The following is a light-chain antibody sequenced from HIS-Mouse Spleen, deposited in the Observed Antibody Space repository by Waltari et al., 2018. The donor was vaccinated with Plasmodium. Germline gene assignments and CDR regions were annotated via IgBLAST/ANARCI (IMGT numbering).Light chain of an antibody. Sequence: SYVLTQPPSVSVAPAQTARITCGGNNIGSKSVHWSQQTPGQAPVLVVYDDSDRPSGIPERFSGANSGNTATLTISRVEAGDEADYYRQVWDSSSDHPVFGGGTKLTVL. J-gene: IGLJ2*01. V-gene: IGLV3-21*02. CDR2: DDS. CDR3: QVWDSSSDHPV. CDR1: NIGSKS.